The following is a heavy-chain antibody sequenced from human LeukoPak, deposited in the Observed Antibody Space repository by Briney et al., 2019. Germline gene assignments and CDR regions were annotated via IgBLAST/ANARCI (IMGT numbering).Heavy chain of an antibody. J-gene: IGHJ4*02. Sequence: PGGSLRLSCAASGFTFSSYAMSWVRQAPGKGLEWVSAISGSGGSTYYADSVKGRFTISRDNSKNTLYLQMNSLRAEDTAVYYCAKDLWPLLEWLLLFDYWGQGTLATVSS. CDR3: AKDLWPLLEWLLLFDY. D-gene: IGHD3-3*01. CDR1: GFTFSSYA. V-gene: IGHV3-23*01. CDR2: ISGSGGST.